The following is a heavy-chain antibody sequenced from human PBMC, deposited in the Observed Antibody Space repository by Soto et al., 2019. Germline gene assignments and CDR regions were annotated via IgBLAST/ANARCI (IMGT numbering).Heavy chain of an antibody. V-gene: IGHV3-23*01. CDR1: GFTFSDFG. CDR2: ISASGDAT. D-gene: IGHD3-3*01. J-gene: IGHJ4*02. CDR3: AKKVTIYAVDPADY. Sequence: GGSLRLSCAASGFTFSDFGMSWVRQAPGKGLEWVSVISASGDATYYAASVKGRFTLSRDNSKNTLYLQMNSLTVADTAVYYCAKKVTIYAVDPADYWGQGTQVTVSS.